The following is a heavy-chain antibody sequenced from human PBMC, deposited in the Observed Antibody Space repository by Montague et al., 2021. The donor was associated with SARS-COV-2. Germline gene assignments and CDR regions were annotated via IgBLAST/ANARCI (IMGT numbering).Heavy chain of an antibody. CDR2: IYNSGTT. Sequence: SETLSLTCIVSGDSTSCPNCYWGWIRQAPGKGLDWIGTIYNSGTTYYSPSLKSRLTISIDTSKNQFSLKLTSVTAADTAVYYCARHRNYGDHSLDNWFHPWGQGTLVTVSS. CDR3: ARHRNYGDHSLDNWFHP. V-gene: IGHV4-39*01. CDR1: GDSTSCPNCY. D-gene: IGHD4-17*01. J-gene: IGHJ5*02.